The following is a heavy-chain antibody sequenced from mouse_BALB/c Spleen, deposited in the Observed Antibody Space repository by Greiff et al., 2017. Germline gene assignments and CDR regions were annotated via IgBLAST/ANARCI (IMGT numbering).Heavy chain of an antibody. CDR3: ARMSSGYVGFAY. CDR1: GSTFPSYW. V-gene: IGHV1-69*02. Sequence: QVQLQQPGAELVKPGASVKLSCKASGSTFPSYWMHWVKQRPGQGLEWIGEIDPSDSYTNYNQKFKGKATLTVDKSSSTAYMQRSSLTSEDSAVYYCARMSSGYVGFAYWGQGTLVTVSA. J-gene: IGHJ3*01. CDR2: IDPSDSYT. D-gene: IGHD3-1*01.